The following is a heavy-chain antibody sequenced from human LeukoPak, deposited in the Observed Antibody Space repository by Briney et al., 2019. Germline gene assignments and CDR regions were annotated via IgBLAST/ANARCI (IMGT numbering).Heavy chain of an antibody. J-gene: IGHJ4*02. V-gene: IGHV3-23*01. CDR1: GFTFSSYA. D-gene: IGHD2-2*01. CDR2: IIGSGGST. CDR3: AKDLGPAASSANFDY. Sequence: GGSLRLSCAASGFTFSSYAMSWVRQAPGKGLEWVSAIIGSGGSTYYADSVKGRFTISRDNSKNTLYLQMNSLRAEDTAVYYCAKDLGPAASSANFDYWGQGTLVTVSS.